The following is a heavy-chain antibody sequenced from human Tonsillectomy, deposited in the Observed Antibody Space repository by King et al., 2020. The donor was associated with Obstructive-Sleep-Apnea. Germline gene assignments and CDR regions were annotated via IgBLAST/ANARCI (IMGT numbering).Heavy chain of an antibody. CDR1: GIGVDSNY. V-gene: IGHV3-66*04. CDR2: IYTDDST. Sequence: VQLVESGGGLVQPGGSLRLSCAAFGIGVDSNYMNWVRQAPGKGLEWISVIYTDDSTYHADSVKDRFFISRDNSKNILYLHMSSLRVEDTALYYCARRGWGETGYGGYALIIGGQGTMVIASS. CDR3: ARRGWGETGYGGYALII. J-gene: IGHJ3*01. D-gene: IGHD3-16*01.